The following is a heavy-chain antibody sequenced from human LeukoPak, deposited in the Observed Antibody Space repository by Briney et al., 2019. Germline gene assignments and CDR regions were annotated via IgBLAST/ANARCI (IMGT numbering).Heavy chain of an antibody. J-gene: IGHJ4*02. CDR2: FYTSGST. V-gene: IGHV4-39*07. D-gene: IGHD5-24*01. CDR1: VGSISSSSYD. Sequence: PSETLSLACTVSVGSISSSSYDWGWIRQHPGKGLEWSGRFYTSGSTNYNPSLKSRVTISVDTSKNQFSLKLNSVTAADTAVYYCARGRDGYNFLNRGEYYYFDYWGQGTLVTVSS. CDR3: ARGRDGYNFLNRGEYYYFDY.